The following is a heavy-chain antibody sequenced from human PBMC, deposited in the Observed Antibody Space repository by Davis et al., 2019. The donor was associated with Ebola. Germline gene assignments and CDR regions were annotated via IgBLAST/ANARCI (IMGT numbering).Heavy chain of an antibody. CDR2: INPNSGGT. J-gene: IGHJ6*02. V-gene: IGHV1-2*02. CDR1: GYTFTGYY. D-gene: IGHD2-2*01. CDR3: ARKGNVVVAAASPLGMDV. Sequence: AASVKVSCKASGYTFTGYYMHWVRQAPGQGLEWMGWINPNSGGTDYAQKFQGRVTMTRDTSISTAYMELSRLRSDDTAVYYCARKGNVVVAAASPLGMDVWGQGTTVTVSS.